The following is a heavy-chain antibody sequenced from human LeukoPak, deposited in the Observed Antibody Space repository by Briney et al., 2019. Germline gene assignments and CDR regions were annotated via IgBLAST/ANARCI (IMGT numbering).Heavy chain of an antibody. Sequence: GGSLRLSCAASGFTFSSYSMNWVRQAPGKGLEWVSAISGSGGSTYYADSVKSRFTISRDNSKNTLYLQMNSLRAEDTAVYYCAKDLDCSSTSCYPDYWGQGTLVTVSS. CDR3: AKDLDCSSTSCYPDY. CDR1: GFTFSSYS. V-gene: IGHV3-23*01. CDR2: ISGSGGST. D-gene: IGHD2-2*01. J-gene: IGHJ4*02.